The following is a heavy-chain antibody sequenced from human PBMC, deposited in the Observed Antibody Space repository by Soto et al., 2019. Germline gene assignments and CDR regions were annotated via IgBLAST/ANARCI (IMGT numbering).Heavy chain of an antibody. V-gene: IGHV4-39*01. J-gene: IGHJ4*02. CDR2: IYYSGST. CDR1: GGSISSSSYY. D-gene: IGHD2-15*01. Sequence: SETLSLTCTVPGGSISSSSYYWGWIRQPPGKGLEWIGSIYYSGSTYYNPSLKSRVTISVDTSKNQFSLKLSSVTAADTAVYYCATRTRYCSGGSCYSGFSDYWGQGTLVTVSS. CDR3: ATRTRYCSGGSCYSGFSDY.